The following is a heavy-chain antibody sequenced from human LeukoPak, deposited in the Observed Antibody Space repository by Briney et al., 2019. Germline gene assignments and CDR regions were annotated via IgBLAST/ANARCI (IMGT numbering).Heavy chain of an antibody. CDR3: ATGSDFYYDS. Sequence: GGSLRLSCTVSGFTFTRNCMRWVRQAPGKGLEWVAAIPHDGSSALYADSVKGRFIISRDNSKNTQYLQMNSLRIEDLAVYYCATGSDFYYDSWGQGILVTVSS. J-gene: IGHJ5*01. D-gene: IGHD1-26*01. CDR1: GFTFTRNC. CDR2: IPHDGSSA. V-gene: IGHV3-30-3*01.